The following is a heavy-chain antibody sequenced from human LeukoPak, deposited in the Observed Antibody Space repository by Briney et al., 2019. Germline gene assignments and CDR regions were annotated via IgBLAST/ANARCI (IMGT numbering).Heavy chain of an antibody. D-gene: IGHD1-26*01. CDR3: ARGGSYLSAFDI. J-gene: IGHJ3*02. CDR2: ISGSGGRT. Sequence: PGGSLRLSCAASGFTFSSYAMNWVRQAPGKGLEWVSSISGSGGRTYYADSVKGRFTISRDNSKNTLYLQMNSLRAEDTAVYYCARGGSYLSAFDIWGQGTMVTVSS. V-gene: IGHV3-23*01. CDR1: GFTFSSYA.